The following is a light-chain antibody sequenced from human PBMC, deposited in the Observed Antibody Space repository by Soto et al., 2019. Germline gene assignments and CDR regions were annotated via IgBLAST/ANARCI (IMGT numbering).Light chain of an antibody. CDR3: TSWTTSTTMI. Sequence: SVLTKPASVFGAPGQSITISCTRTSSDIGAYNFVSWYQQHPGKAPKLMLYDVNIRPSGVSNRFSGSKSGNTASLTISGLQAEDEADYYCTSWTTSTTMIFGGGTKVTVL. J-gene: IGLJ2*01. CDR2: DVN. V-gene: IGLV2-14*03. CDR1: SSDIGAYNF.